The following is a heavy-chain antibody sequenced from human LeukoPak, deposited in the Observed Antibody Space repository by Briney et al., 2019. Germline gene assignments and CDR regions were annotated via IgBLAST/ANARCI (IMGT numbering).Heavy chain of an antibody. CDR3: ARASTSYYYYMDV. J-gene: IGHJ6*03. CDR2: INHSGST. CDR1: GGSISSSSYY. D-gene: IGHD2-2*01. Sequence: KTSETLSLTCTVSGGSISSSSYYWSWIRQPPGKGLEWIGEINHSGSTNYNPSLKSRVTISVDTSKNQFSLKLSSVTAADTAVYYCARASTSYYYYMDVWGKGTTVTISS. V-gene: IGHV4-39*07.